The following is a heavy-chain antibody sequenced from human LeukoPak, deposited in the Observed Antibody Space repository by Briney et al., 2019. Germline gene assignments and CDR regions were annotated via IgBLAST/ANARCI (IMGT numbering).Heavy chain of an antibody. CDR3: GRGVIWLLWDYYGMDV. J-gene: IGHJ6*02. Sequence: GGSLTLSCAASGFTDSRNYMSWVRQAPGKGLEWVSDIYSGGSTYYPDVVKGRFTISSATSKKALYLQMNSLRAEATAFFCGGRGVIWLLWDYYGMDVWGQGTTVTVSS. CDR1: GFTDSRNY. D-gene: IGHD3-9*01. V-gene: IGHV3-53*01. CDR2: IYSGGST.